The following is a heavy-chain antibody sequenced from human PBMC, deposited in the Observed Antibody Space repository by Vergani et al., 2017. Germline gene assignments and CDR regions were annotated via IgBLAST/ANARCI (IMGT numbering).Heavy chain of an antibody. Sequence: EVQLLESGGGLVQPGGSLRLSCAASGFTFSSYAMSWVRQAPGKGLEWVSAISGSGGSTYYADSVKGRFTISRDNSKNTLYLQMNSLKTEDTAVYYCTTVTADYDFWSGMGFDYWGQGTLVTVSS. CDR3: TTVTADYDFWSGMGFDY. CDR1: GFTFSSYA. J-gene: IGHJ4*02. CDR2: ISGSGGST. D-gene: IGHD3-3*01. V-gene: IGHV3-23*01.